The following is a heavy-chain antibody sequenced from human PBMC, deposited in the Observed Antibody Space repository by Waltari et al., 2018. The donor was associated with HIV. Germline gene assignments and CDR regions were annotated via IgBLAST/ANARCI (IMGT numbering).Heavy chain of an antibody. J-gene: IGHJ3*02. CDR3: ARDKAVGIITSVFNM. D-gene: IGHD3-3*01. Sequence: QVQLVQSGAEVKKPGASVKVSCKASGYTFTNYYIHGVRQAPGQGLEWMARINPSGGSTSHAQKFQGRVTMTRDTSTSTVYMELSSLRSEDTAVYYCARDKAVGIITSVFNMWGQGTMVIVSS. CDR2: INPSGGST. V-gene: IGHV1-46*01. CDR1: GYTFTNYY.